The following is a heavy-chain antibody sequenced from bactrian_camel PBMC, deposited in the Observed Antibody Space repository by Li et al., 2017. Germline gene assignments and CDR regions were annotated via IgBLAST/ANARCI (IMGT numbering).Heavy chain of an antibody. Sequence: HVQLVESGGGLVQPGGSLRLSCASSGFTFNGYWMYWVRQAPGKGLEWVSGIYNGAGSTYYADSVKGRFTISRDNAKNAAYLQMNSLQSEDTALYLCATDKLDQGALSNYATLGRYNYWGQGTQVTVS. CDR3: ATDKLDQGALSNYATLGRYNY. CDR1: GFTFNGYW. D-gene: IGHD4*01. J-gene: IGHJ4*01. V-gene: IGHV3S1*01. CDR2: IYNGAGST.